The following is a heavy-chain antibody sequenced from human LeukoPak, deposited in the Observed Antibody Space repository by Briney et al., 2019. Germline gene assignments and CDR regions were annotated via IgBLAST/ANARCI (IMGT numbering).Heavy chain of an antibody. J-gene: IGHJ4*02. CDR3: ARESTSTYGARLYSFDC. V-gene: IGHV3-9*03. CDR1: GFTFDGYP. D-gene: IGHD2-8*01. Sequence: GTSLRLSCAASGFTFDGYPMHWVRQAPGKGVEWVSGITANSGKLDYADSVKGRFVISRDNAKNSLFLRLNNVRAEDMALYYCARESTSTYGARLYSFDCWGQGTQVTASS. CDR2: ITANSGKL.